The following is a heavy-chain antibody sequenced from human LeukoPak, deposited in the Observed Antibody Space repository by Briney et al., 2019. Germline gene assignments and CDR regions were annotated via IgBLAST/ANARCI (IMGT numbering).Heavy chain of an antibody. J-gene: IGHJ4*02. D-gene: IGHD1-26*01. CDR1: GYTFTSYG. CDR2: ISAYNGNT. Sequence: EASVKVSCKASGYTFTSYGISWVRQAPGQGLEWMGWISAYNGNTNYAQKFQGRVTITADESTSTAYMELSSLRSEDTAVYYCARDHTPRGGATLYYFDYWGQGTLVTVSS. V-gene: IGHV1-18*01. CDR3: ARDHTPRGGATLYYFDY.